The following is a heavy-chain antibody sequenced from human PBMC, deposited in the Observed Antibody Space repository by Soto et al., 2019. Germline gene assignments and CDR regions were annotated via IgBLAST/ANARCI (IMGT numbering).Heavy chain of an antibody. CDR3: ARDRPWDCSSSNYCYYYGLDV. CDR2: PNNSGIT. D-gene: IGHD2-2*01. V-gene: IGHV4-59*01. CDR1: GRFFSSDH. J-gene: IGHJ6*02. Sequence: QVLLQESGPGLVKPSESLSLTCNFSGRFFSSDHWGWLLQPPGKGLEWNGKPNNSGITNYNPSLKTRATLSVDTSKNQFSLKLTSVTAADTAVYYCARDRPWDCSSSNYCYYYGLDVWGQGTTVIVSS.